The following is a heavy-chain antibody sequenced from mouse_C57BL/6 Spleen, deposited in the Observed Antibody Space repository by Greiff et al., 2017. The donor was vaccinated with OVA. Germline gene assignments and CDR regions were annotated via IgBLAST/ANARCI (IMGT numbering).Heavy chain of an antibody. V-gene: IGHV1-52*01. D-gene: IGHD3-2*02. J-gene: IGHJ3*01. CDR1: GYTFTSYW. CDR3: ARGETAQATAWFAY. CDR2: IDPSDSEN. Sequence: QVHVKQPGAELVRPGSSVKLSCKASGYTFTSYWMHWVKQRPIQGLEWIGNIDPSDSENHYNQKFKDKATLTVDKSSSTAYMQLSSLTSEDSAVYYCARGETAQATAWFAYWGQGTLVTVSA.